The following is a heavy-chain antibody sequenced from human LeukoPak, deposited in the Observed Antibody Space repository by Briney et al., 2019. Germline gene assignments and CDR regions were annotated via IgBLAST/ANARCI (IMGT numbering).Heavy chain of an antibody. J-gene: IGHJ4*02. CDR2: INPNSGGT. CDR1: GYTFTGYY. CDR3: ATSEAGTTSLFYDSRGYYLDY. D-gene: IGHD3-22*01. V-gene: IGHV1-2*02. Sequence: GASVKVSCKASGYTFTGYYMHWVRQAPGQGLEWMGWINPNSGGTNYAQKFQGRVTMTGDTSISTAYMELSRLRSDDTAVYYCATSEAGTTSLFYDSRGYYLDYWGQGTLVTVSS.